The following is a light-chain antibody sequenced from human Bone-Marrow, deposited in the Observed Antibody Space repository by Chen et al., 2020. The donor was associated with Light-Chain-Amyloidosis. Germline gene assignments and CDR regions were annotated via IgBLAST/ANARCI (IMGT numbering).Light chain of an antibody. CDR1: QTISSNY. CDR2: GSS. J-gene: IGKJ4*01. CDR3: QQYGTSPLT. V-gene: IGKV3-20*01. Sequence: EIVLTQSPGTLSLSPGEGASLSCRASQTISSNYLTWYQQKFGLAPRLLIYGSSSRATGIPDRFTGSGSGTDFTLTINRLEPEDFAMYYCQQYGTSPLTFGGGTKVEIK.